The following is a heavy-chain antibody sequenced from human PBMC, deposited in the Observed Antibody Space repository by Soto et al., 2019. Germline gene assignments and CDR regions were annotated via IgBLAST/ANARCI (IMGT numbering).Heavy chain of an antibody. CDR2: ISGKNGNT. CDR3: ARVSPSMVVAPDSGMDV. V-gene: IGHV1-18*04. D-gene: IGHD2-21*01. Sequence: QVQLVQSGVEVKKPGASVKVSCKASGYTFISHGISWVRQAPGQGLEWMGWISGKNGNTNYAQKLQGRVTLTTDTSPSTADRELRTLRSDDTAVYYCARVSPSMVVAPDSGMDVWGQGPRVTVSS. J-gene: IGHJ6*02. CDR1: GYTFISHG.